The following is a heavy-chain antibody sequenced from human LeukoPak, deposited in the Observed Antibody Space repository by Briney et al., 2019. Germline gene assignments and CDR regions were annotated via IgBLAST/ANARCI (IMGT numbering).Heavy chain of an antibody. Sequence: GGSLRLSCVASGFTFSSYAMSWVRQAPGKGLEWVSAISGSGGSTYYADSVKGRFTISRDNSKNTLYLQMNSLRAEDTAVYYCATRTRIVVVPAAREYGAFDIWGQGTMVTVSS. V-gene: IGHV3-23*01. CDR2: ISGSGGST. J-gene: IGHJ3*02. CDR3: ATRTRIVVVPAAREYGAFDI. D-gene: IGHD2-2*01. CDR1: GFTFSSYA.